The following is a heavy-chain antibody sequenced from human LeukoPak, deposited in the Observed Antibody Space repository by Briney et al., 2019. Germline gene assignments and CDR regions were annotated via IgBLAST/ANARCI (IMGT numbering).Heavy chain of an antibody. D-gene: IGHD5-12*01. V-gene: IGHV3-11*01. CDR2: ISGSGNTL. CDR3: ATTSSYDPYYFDY. Sequence: KPGGSLRLSCAASGFRFNDYYMSWIRQAPGKGLEWLSYISGSGNTLYYADSVKGRFIISRDNAEDSLYLHMNSLRVEDTAVYYCATTSSYDPYYFDYWGQGSLVTVSS. J-gene: IGHJ4*02. CDR1: GFRFNDYY.